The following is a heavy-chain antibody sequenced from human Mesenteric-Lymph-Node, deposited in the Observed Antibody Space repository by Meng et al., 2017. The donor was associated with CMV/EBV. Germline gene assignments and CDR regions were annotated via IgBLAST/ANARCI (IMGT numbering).Heavy chain of an antibody. CDR1: SYA. CDR2: IITIFGIL. Sequence: SYAISWVRKAPGQGLEWMGGIITIFGILNYAQNLQGRVTITADESTGTAYMELSSLRSEDTAVYYCASRFYYYGSGNHYNALVSFDYWGQGTLVTVSS. J-gene: IGHJ4*02. CDR3: ASRFYYYGSGNHYNALVSFDY. V-gene: IGHV1-69*01. D-gene: IGHD3-10*01.